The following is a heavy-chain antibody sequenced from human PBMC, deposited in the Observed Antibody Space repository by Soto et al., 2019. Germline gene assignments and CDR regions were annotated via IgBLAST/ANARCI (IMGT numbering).Heavy chain of an antibody. V-gene: IGHV4-59*01. CDR2: IYYSGST. CDR3: ARKAVAGRYYYYYYMDV. CDR1: GGSISSYY. Sequence: SETLSLTCTVSGGSISSYYWSWIRQPPGKGLEWIGYIYYSGSTNYNPSLKSRVTISVDTSKNQFSLKLSSVTAADTAVYYCARKAVAGRYYYYYYMDVWGKGTTVTVSS. D-gene: IGHD6-19*01. J-gene: IGHJ6*03.